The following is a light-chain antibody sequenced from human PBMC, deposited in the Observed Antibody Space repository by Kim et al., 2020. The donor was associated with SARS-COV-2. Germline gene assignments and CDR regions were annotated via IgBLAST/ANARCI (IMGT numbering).Light chain of an antibody. Sequence: GQEVTFSGSGSRSNIGINIVNCYQQLPGTAPKLLIYSNDYRSSGVPDRFSGSKSGTSASLAISGLQSEDEADYYCVAWDDSLSGSVFGGGTQLTVL. CDR1: RSNIGINI. V-gene: IGLV1-44*01. CDR3: VAWDDSLSGSV. J-gene: IGLJ3*02. CDR2: SND.